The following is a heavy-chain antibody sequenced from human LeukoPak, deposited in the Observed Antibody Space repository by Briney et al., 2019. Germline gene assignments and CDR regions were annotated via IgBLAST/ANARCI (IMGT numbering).Heavy chain of an antibody. D-gene: IGHD3-10*01. J-gene: IGHJ6*02. CDR1: GLTFSSYA. CDR3: ATAGSSELLWDYAMDV. CDR2: IYADGST. V-gene: IGHV3-53*04. Sequence: AGESLSLSCALCGLTFSSYAMRWVRQAPGEGMEWVSLIYADGSTYHANAVKGRFTTSSHNSKNTLHLRMNSLRVEDRAVYHCATAGSSELLWDYAMDVWGQGTTVTVSS.